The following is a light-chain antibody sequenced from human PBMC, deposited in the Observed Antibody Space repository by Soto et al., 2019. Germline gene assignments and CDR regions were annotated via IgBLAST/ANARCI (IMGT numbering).Light chain of an antibody. J-gene: IGKJ4*01. CDR2: KAS. V-gene: IGKV1-5*03. CDR1: QGISSR. CDR3: QHYNSYPLT. Sequence: DIQTIQFPSSVSASVGDRITITCRASQGISSRVAWYQQQKGRPPKILLYKASTFKSGVPSRFRGSRSGTEFTLPISSLLPADVSTDYCQHYNSYPLTFGGGTQVEIK.